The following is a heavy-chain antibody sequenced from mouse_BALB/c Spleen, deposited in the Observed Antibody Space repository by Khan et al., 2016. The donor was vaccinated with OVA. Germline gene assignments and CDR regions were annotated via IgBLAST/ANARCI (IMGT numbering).Heavy chain of an antibody. CDR1: GYTFTSYG. V-gene: IGHV9-3-1*01. Sequence: QIQLMQSGPELKKPGETVKISCKASGYTFTSYGMNWVKQSPGKALKWMGWINTYTGEPTYADDFKGRFAFSLETSASTAYLQINNLKNEDTATYFCARPPYLSYTLDYWGQGTSVTVSS. D-gene: IGHD2-10*01. CDR2: INTYTGEP. J-gene: IGHJ4*01. CDR3: ARPPYLSYTLDY.